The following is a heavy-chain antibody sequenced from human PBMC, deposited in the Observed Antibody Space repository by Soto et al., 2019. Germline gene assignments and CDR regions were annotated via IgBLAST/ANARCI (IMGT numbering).Heavy chain of an antibody. CDR1: GYTFTSYY. CDR3: ASVRATRGELLLKLDY. Sequence: GASVKVSCKASGYTFTSYYMHLVRQAPGQGLEWMGIINPSGGSTSYAQKFQGRVTMTRDTSTSTVYMELSSLRSEDTAVYYCASVRATRGELLLKLDYWGQGTLVTVSS. V-gene: IGHV1-46*01. CDR2: INPSGGST. J-gene: IGHJ4*02. D-gene: IGHD3-10*01.